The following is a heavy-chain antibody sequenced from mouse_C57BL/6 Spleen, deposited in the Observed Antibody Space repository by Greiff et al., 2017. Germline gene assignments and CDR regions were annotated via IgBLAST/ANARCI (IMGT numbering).Heavy chain of an antibody. J-gene: IGHJ2*01. D-gene: IGHD1-1*01. CDR2: IDPETGGT. V-gene: IGHV1-15*01. CDR3: TRSAGSSSYFDY. Sequence: QLQQSGAELVRPGASVTLSCKASGYTFTDYEMHWVKQTPVHGLEWIGAIDPETGGTSNNQKFKGKAILTADKSSSPAYMELRSLTSEDASVYYCTRSAGSSSYFDYWGQGTTLTVSA. CDR1: GYTFTDYE.